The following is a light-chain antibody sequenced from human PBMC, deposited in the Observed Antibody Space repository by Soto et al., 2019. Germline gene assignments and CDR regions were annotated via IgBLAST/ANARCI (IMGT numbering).Light chain of an antibody. CDR2: GAS. J-gene: IGKJ1*01. Sequence: EIVMTQSPATLSVSPGERAALSCRASQSVSRYLAWFQQRPGQAPRLLIYGASSRATGIPDRFSGSGSGTDFSLTISRLEPEDFAVYYCQQYGVSPRTFGQGTKVDIK. CDR3: QQYGVSPRT. V-gene: IGKV3-20*01. CDR1: QSVSRY.